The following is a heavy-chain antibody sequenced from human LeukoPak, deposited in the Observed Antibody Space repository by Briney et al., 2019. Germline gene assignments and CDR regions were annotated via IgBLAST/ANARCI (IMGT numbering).Heavy chain of an antibody. CDR3: ARVGFWSGSYTGYFDY. J-gene: IGHJ4*02. V-gene: IGHV4-59*12. CDR1: RGSITGYY. Sequence: SETLSLTCTVSRGSITGYYWTWIRQPPGKGLQWIGYMYYSGTTKYNPSLKSRVTTSMDTSKNQFSLKVNSVTAADTAVYYCARVGFWSGSYTGYFDYWGQGALVTVSS. CDR2: MYYSGTT. D-gene: IGHD3-3*01.